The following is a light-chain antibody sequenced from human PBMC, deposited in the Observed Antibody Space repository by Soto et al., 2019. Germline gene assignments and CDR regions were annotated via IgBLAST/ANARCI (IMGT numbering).Light chain of an antibody. V-gene: IGLV1-44*01. Sequence: QSVRTQPPSASGTPGQRVTISCSGSSSNIGTNPVNWYQQLPGTAPKLLIYTNYQRPSGVPDRFSGPKSGTSASLAISGLQPEDEADYYCAAWDDSMNGHVFGTGTKVTVL. CDR3: AAWDDSMNGHV. CDR2: TNY. J-gene: IGLJ1*01. CDR1: SSNIGTNP.